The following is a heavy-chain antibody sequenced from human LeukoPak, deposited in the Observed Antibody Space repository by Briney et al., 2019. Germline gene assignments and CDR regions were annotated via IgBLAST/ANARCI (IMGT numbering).Heavy chain of an antibody. CDR2: INHNGETI. CDR3: ARDNDWAFDY. J-gene: IGHJ4*02. CDR1: GFPFSSYV. D-gene: IGHD3-9*01. Sequence: GGSLRLSCAASGFPFSSYVMSWVRQAPGKWLEWVSYINHNGETIYYPDFVKGRFTISRDNAKNSLYLQMNSLRDEDTAVYYCARDNDWAFDYWGQGTLVTVSS. V-gene: IGHV3-48*02.